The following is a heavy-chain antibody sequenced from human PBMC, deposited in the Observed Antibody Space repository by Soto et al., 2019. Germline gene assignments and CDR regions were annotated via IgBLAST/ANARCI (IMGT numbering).Heavy chain of an antibody. CDR1: GFTFSSCA. V-gene: IGHV3-23*01. Sequence: GGSLRLSCVASGFTFSSCAMSWVRQTPGKGLEWLSTLSGRTGATYYADSVSGRFTISRDSSTNTLYLQMNSLRVEDTAVYYCAKAPSTVVNPGDAFDIWAQRTMVTVSS. D-gene: IGHD4-17*01. CDR3: AKAPSTVVNPGDAFDI. J-gene: IGHJ3*02. CDR2: LSGRTGAT.